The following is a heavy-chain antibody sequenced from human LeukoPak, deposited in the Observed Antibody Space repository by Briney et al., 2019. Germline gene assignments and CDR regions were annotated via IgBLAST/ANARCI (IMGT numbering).Heavy chain of an antibody. V-gene: IGHV1-8*03. Sequence: GASVKVSCKASGYTFTSYGISWVRQATGQGLEWMGWMNPNSGNTGYAQKFQGRVTITRNTSISTAYMELSSLRSEDTAVYYCARGQYPSVRGLAVKPLDYWGQGTLVTVSS. CDR1: GYTFTSYG. J-gene: IGHJ4*02. CDR3: ARGQYPSVRGLAVKPLDY. D-gene: IGHD6-19*01. CDR2: MNPNSGNT.